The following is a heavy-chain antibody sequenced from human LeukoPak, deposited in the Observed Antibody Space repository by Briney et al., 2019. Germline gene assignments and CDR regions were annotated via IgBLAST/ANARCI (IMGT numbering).Heavy chain of an antibody. CDR1: GGTFSSYA. D-gene: IGHD6-13*01. CDR3: ARLTAAAGTGERN. V-gene: IGHV1-69*05. CDR2: IIPIFGTA. J-gene: IGHJ4*02. Sequence: SVKVSCKASGGTFSSYAISWVRQAPGQGLEWMGGIIPIFGTANYAQKFQGRVTITTDESTSTAYMELSSLRSEDTAVYYCARLTAAAGTGERNWGQGTLVTVSS.